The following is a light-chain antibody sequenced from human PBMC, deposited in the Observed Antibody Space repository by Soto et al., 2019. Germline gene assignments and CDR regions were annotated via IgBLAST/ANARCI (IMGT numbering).Light chain of an antibody. J-gene: IGLJ1*01. CDR3: QSYDISLNWV. CDR2: GNS. Sequence: QSVLTQPPSVSGAPGQRVTISCTGSSSNIGAGYDVNWYQQLPGTAPKLLIYGNSNRPSGVPDRFSGSKSGTSASLAITGLQAEDEADYFCQSYDISLNWVFGTATKVTVL. V-gene: IGLV1-40*01. CDR1: SSNIGAGYD.